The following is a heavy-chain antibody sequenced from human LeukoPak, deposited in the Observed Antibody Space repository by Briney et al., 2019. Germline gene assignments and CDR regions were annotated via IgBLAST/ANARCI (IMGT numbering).Heavy chain of an antibody. D-gene: IGHD2-2*01. CDR3: ARSGPAAGRPDAFDI. CDR2: IYYTGST. V-gene: IGHV4-39*07. CDR1: GDSIGSSSYH. J-gene: IGHJ3*02. Sequence: PSETLSLTCTVSGDSIGSSSYHWGWIRQPPGKGLEWIGSIYYTGSTYYNPSLKSRVTISVDTSKNQFSLKLSSVTAADTAVYYCARSGPAAGRPDAFDIWGQGTMVTVSS.